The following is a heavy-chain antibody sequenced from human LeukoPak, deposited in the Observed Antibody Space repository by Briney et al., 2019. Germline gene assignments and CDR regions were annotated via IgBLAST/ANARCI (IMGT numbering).Heavy chain of an antibody. V-gene: IGHV4-34*01. CDR1: GWSFNDYY. CDR2: INARGDT. CDR3: ARGQVPAARGYNWFDP. J-gene: IGHJ5*02. D-gene: IGHD2-2*01. Sequence: PSETLSPTCAVYGWSFNDYYWNWIRQPPGKGLEWIGEINARGDTSYNPSLKSRVTISVDTSKKQFSLRLTSMIAADTALYYCARGQVPAARGYNWFDPWGQGTLVTVSS.